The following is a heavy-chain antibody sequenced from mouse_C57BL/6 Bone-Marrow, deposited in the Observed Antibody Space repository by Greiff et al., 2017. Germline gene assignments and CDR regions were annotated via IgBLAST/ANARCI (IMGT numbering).Heavy chain of an antibody. CDR3: ACITTVVSHGWYFDV. V-gene: IGHV5-17*01. Sequence: DVKLVESGGGLVKPGGSLKLSCAASGFTFSDYGMHWVRQAPEKGLEWVAYISSGSNTIYYADPVKGRFTISRDNAKNNLFLQMTSLRSEDTAMYYCACITTVVSHGWYFDVWGTGTTVTGSS. J-gene: IGHJ1*03. CDR1: GFTFSDYG. CDR2: ISSGSNTI. D-gene: IGHD1-1*01.